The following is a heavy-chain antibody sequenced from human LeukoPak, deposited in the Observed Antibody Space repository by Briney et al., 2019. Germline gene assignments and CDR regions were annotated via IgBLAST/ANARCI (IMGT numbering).Heavy chain of an antibody. CDR3: ARRGYSSIWFDP. V-gene: IGHV4-39*01. CDR2: IYYGGST. J-gene: IGHJ5*02. Sequence: PSETLSLTCTVSTGSINSTSYFWGWIRQPPGKGLEWIGNIYYGGSTYYDPSLKSRVSISVDTSKNQFSLELSSVTAADTAVYYCARRGYSSIWFDPWGQGTLVTVSS. D-gene: IGHD5-12*01. CDR1: TGSINSTSYF.